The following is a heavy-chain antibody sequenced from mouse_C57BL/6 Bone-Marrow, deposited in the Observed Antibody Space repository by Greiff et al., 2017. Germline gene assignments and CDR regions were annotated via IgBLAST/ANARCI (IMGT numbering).Heavy chain of an antibody. D-gene: IGHD2-5*01. J-gene: IGHJ3*01. CDR3: ARNYSNYRFAY. Sequence: EVQLQQSGPELVKPGASVKISCKASGYTFTDYYMNWVKQSHGKSLEWIGDINPNNGGTSYNQKFKGKATLTVDKSSSTAYMELRSLTSEDSAVYYCARNYSNYRFAYWGQGTLVTVSA. CDR2: INPNNGGT. CDR1: GYTFTDYY. V-gene: IGHV1-26*01.